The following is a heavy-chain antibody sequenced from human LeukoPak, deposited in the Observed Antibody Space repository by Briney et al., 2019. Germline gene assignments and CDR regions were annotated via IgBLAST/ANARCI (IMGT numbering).Heavy chain of an antibody. Sequence: SVKVSCKASGGTFSSYAISWVRQAPGQGLEWMGRIIPILGIANYAQKFQGRVTITADKSTSTAYMELSSLRSEDTAAYYCARAKKRSGYYYYYGMDVWGQGTTVTVSS. CDR3: ARAKKRSGYYYYYGMDV. D-gene: IGHD3-16*01. J-gene: IGHJ6*02. V-gene: IGHV1-69*04. CDR2: IIPILGIA. CDR1: GGTFSSYA.